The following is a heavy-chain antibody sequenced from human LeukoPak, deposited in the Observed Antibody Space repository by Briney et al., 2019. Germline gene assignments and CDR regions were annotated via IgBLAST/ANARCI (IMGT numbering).Heavy chain of an antibody. D-gene: IGHD2-21*01. V-gene: IGHV3-48*03. CDR1: GFTFSTYE. CDR3: VRDRGGAYSGDNLFDP. J-gene: IGHJ5*02. Sequence: GGSLRLSCAASGFTFSTYEMNWVRQSPGKGLEWLSYIIGDGTTTQYAESVRDRFTISRDNDKNSLYLQMNSLRADDTAVYYCVRDRGGAYSGDNLFDPWGQGTLVTVSS. CDR2: IIGDGTTT.